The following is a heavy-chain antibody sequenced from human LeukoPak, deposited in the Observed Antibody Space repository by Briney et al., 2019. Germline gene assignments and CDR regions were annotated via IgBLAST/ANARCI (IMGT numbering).Heavy chain of an antibody. CDR3: ARANYYDISGYDY. Sequence: GGSLRLSCAASGFIFSSYEMNWVRQAPGKGLEWVSYISSSGGTIFYADSVKGRFTSSRDNAKNSLYLQMNSLRAEDTAVYYCARANYYDISGYDYWGQGALVTVSS. CDR1: GFIFSSYE. CDR2: ISSSGGTI. V-gene: IGHV3-48*03. D-gene: IGHD3-22*01. J-gene: IGHJ4*02.